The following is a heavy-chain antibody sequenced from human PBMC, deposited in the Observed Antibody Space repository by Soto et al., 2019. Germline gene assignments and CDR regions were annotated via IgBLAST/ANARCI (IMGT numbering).Heavy chain of an antibody. CDR2: IKSKTDGGTT. J-gene: IGHJ6*02. V-gene: IGHV3-15*01. CDR1: GFTFSNAW. CDR3: TTDVGPMVRGVIKGYYYGMDV. D-gene: IGHD3-10*01. Sequence: GGSLRLSCAASGFTFSNAWMSWVRQAPGKGLEWVGRIKSKTDGGTTDYAAPVKGRFTISRDDSKNTLYLQMNSLKTEDTAVYYCTTDVGPMVRGVIKGYYYGMDVWGQGTTVT.